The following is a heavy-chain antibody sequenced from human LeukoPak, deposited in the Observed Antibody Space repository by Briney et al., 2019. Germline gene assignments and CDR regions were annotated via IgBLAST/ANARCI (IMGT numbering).Heavy chain of an antibody. CDR3: ARGGPGSWGKAFDI. J-gene: IGHJ3*02. CDR2: IYSGGST. Sequence: GGSLRLSCAASGFTVSSNYMSWVRQAPGKGLEWVSVIYSGGSTYYADSVKGRFTISRDNSKNTLYLQTNSLRAEDTAVYYCARGGPGSWGKAFDIWGQGTMVTVSS. CDR1: GFTVSSNY. V-gene: IGHV3-66*02. D-gene: IGHD1-26*01.